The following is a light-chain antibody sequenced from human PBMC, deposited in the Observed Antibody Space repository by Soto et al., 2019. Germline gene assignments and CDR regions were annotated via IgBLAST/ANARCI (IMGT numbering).Light chain of an antibody. V-gene: IGKV3-15*01. CDR2: GAS. Sequence: EIVMTQSPATLSVSPGERATLSCRASQSVSSNLAWYQQKPGQAPRLLIYGASTRATGIPARFSGSGSGTEFTLTFSSLQSEDFSVYSCQQYNNWPRTFGQGTAVEIK. J-gene: IGKJ1*01. CDR1: QSVSSN. CDR3: QQYNNWPRT.